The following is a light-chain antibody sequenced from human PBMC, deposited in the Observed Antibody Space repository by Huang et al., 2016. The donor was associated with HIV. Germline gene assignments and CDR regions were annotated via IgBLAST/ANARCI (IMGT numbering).Light chain of an antibody. Sequence: ILLTQFPATLSVSPGQRVTLSCRASQSVGGKLAWYQQRPGHAPRLLIYGASTRVPTIPDSFSGSGSGTEFTLTISSLQSEDFAVYYCQQYDTWPPLTFGGGTKV. CDR1: QSVGGK. CDR3: QQYDTWPPLT. CDR2: GAS. V-gene: IGKV3-15*01. J-gene: IGKJ4*01.